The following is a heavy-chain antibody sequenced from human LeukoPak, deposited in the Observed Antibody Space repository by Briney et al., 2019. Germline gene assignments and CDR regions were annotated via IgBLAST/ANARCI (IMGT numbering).Heavy chain of an antibody. CDR2: ISSDGSNK. J-gene: IGHJ4*02. V-gene: IGHV3-30-3*01. CDR3: DPHDSSSHF. Sequence: PGRSLRLSCAASGFTFSIYAMHWVRQAPGKGLEWVAFISSDGSNKYYADSVKGRFTISRDNSKNTLYLQMNSLRDEDTAVYYCDPHDSSSHFWGQGTLVTVPS. D-gene: IGHD6-6*01. CDR1: GFTFSIYA.